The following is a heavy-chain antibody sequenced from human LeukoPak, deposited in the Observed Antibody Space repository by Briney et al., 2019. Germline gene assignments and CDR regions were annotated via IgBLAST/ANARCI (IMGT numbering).Heavy chain of an antibody. D-gene: IGHD2-2*01. Sequence: PGGSLRLSCAASGFTFSSCAMSWVRQAPGKGLEWVSAISGGGGSKYYADSVKGRFTISRDNSKNTLYQQMDSLRAEDTAVYYCAKGAGLPAALYYYAMDVWGQGTTVTVSS. CDR2: ISGGGGSK. CDR1: GFTFSSCA. V-gene: IGHV3-23*01. CDR3: AKGAGLPAALYYYAMDV. J-gene: IGHJ6*02.